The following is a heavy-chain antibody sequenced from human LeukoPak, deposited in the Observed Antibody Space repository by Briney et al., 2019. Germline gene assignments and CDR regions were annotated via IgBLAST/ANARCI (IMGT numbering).Heavy chain of an antibody. D-gene: IGHD2-2*01. Sequence: GESLRLSCAASGFTFSSYGMHWVRQAPGKGLEWVAFIRYDGSNKYYADSVKGRFTISRDNSKNTLYLQMNSLRAEDTAVYYCAKDPDIVVVPWGQGTLVTVSS. CDR3: AKDPDIVVVP. CDR1: GFTFSSYG. J-gene: IGHJ5*02. CDR2: IRYDGSNK. V-gene: IGHV3-30*02.